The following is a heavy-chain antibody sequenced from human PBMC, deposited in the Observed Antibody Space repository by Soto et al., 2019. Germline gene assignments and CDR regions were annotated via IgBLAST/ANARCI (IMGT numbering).Heavy chain of an antibody. CDR2: IVVGSGNT. J-gene: IGHJ6*02. V-gene: IGHV1-58*01. CDR3: AAQSSSRYYYYGMDV. D-gene: IGHD6-6*01. Sequence: WASVKVSCQASGFTFTSSAVQWVRQARGQRLEWIGWIVVGSGNTNYAQKFQERVTITRDMSTSTAYMELSSLRSEDTAVYYCAAQSSSRYYYYGMDVWGQGTTVTVSS. CDR1: GFTFTSSA.